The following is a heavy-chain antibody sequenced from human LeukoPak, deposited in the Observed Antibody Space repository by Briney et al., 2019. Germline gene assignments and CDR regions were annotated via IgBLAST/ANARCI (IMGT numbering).Heavy chain of an antibody. CDR2: INHGGST. D-gene: IGHD3-22*01. CDR3: ARVRHFDSSGYYYYGMDV. V-gene: IGHV4-34*01. Sequence: SETLSPTCAVSGGSFSGYYWSWIRQPLGKGLEWIGEINHGGSTTYSPSLKSRITISLETSKNQFSLKLNSVTAADTAVYYCARVRHFDSSGYYYYGMDVWGHGTTVTVSS. J-gene: IGHJ6*02. CDR1: GGSFSGYY.